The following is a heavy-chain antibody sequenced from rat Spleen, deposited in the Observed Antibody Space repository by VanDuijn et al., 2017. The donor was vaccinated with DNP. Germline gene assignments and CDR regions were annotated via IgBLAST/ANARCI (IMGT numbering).Heavy chain of an antibody. D-gene: IGHD1-3*01. Sequence: QVQLKESGPGLVQPSQTLSLTCTVSGFSLTSYGVSWVRQPPGKGLEWIAAISSGRSTYYNSALKSRLSISRDTSKSQVFLKMNSLQTEDTAIYFCTREGTTVAPFDYWGQGVMVTVSS. V-gene: IGHV2S12*01. CDR2: ISSGRST. CDR3: TREGTTVAPFDY. CDR1: GFSLTSYG. J-gene: IGHJ2*01.